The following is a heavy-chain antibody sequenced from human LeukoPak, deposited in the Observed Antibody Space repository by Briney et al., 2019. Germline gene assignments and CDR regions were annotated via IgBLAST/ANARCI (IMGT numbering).Heavy chain of an antibody. D-gene: IGHD1-14*01. Sequence: GGSLRLSCAASGFTFSSYGMHWVRQAPGKGLEWVAVIWYDGSNKHYADSVKGRFTISRDNSKNTLYLQMNSLRAEDTAVYYCARAKPPSFIDDAFDIWGQGTMVTVSS. CDR2: IWYDGSNK. CDR3: ARAKPPSFIDDAFDI. CDR1: GFTFSSYG. J-gene: IGHJ3*02. V-gene: IGHV3-33*01.